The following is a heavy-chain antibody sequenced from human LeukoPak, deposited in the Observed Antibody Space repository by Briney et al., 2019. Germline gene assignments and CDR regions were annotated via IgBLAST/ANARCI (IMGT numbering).Heavy chain of an antibody. V-gene: IGHV4-34*01. CDR1: GGSFSGYY. CDR3: ARGPRGITTT. Sequence: SETLSLTCAVYGGSFSGYYWSWIRQPPGKGLEWIGEVNHSGSTNYNPSLKSRVTIPVDTSKNQFSLKLSSVTAADTAVYYCARGPRGITTTWGQGTLVTVSS. CDR2: VNHSGST. J-gene: IGHJ4*02. D-gene: IGHD3-10*01.